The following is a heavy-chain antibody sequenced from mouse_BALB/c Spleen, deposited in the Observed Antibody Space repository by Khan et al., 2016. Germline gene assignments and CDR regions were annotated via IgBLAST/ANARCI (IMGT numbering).Heavy chain of an antibody. D-gene: IGHD2-2*01. J-gene: IGHJ4*01. V-gene: IGHV3-2*02. CDR2: ISYSGTT. CDR1: GYSITSDYA. Sequence: EVQLQESGPGLVKPSQSLSLTCTVTGYSITSDYARNWIRQFPGNKLEWMGYISYSGTTTYNPSLKSRISITRDTSKNQFFLQLNSVTTEDTATYYCARWLDAMDYWGQGTSVTVSS. CDR3: ARWLDAMDY.